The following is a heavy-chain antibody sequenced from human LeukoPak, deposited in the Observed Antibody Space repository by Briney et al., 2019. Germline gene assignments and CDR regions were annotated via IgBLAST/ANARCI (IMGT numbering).Heavy chain of an antibody. Sequence: GGSLRLSCVASGFTFSHYAMTWVGPAPGGGVAGVSVIHPSGGKTYYADSVEGRITISSENSKNTLYLQLNNLQVADTATYYCAKGKIRCSSRTCPPLLDYHYYMDVWGKGTTVVVSS. CDR1: GFTFSHYA. CDR2: IHPSGGKT. D-gene: IGHD1-7*01. J-gene: IGHJ6*03. CDR3: AKGKIRCSSRTCPPLLDYHYYMDV. V-gene: IGHV3-23*01.